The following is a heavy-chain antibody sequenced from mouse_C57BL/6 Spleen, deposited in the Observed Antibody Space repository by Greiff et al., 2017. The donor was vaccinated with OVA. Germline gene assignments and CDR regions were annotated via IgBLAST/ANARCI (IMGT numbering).Heavy chain of an antibody. V-gene: IGHV1-55*01. CDR2: IYPGSGST. Sequence: VQLQQPGAELVKPGASVKMSCKASGYTFTSYWITWVKQRPGQGLEWIGDIYPGSGSTNYNEKFKSKATLTVATSSSTAYLQLSSLTSEDSAVYYCARSEGPLYYDYDGYYFDYWGQGTTLTVSS. J-gene: IGHJ2*01. CDR1: GYTFTSYW. CDR3: ARSEGPLYYDYDGYYFDY. D-gene: IGHD2-4*01.